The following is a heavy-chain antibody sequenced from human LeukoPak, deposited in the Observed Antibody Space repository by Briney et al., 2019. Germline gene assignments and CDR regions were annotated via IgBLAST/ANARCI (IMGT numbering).Heavy chain of an antibody. J-gene: IGHJ4*02. Sequence: GGSLRLYCAASGFTFSSYAMSWVRQAPGKGLEWVSAISGSGGSTYYADSVKGRFTIPRDNSKNTLYLQMNSLRAEDTAVYYCANLEAGSWYFDYWGQGTLVTVSS. CDR1: GFTFSSYA. CDR2: ISGSGGST. CDR3: ANLEAGSWYFDY. V-gene: IGHV3-23*01. D-gene: IGHD6-19*01.